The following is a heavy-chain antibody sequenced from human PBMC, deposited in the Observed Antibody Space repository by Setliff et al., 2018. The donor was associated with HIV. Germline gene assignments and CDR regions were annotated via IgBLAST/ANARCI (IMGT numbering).Heavy chain of an antibody. J-gene: IGHJ4*02. D-gene: IGHD6-19*01. CDR1: GYTFSTNA. CDR2: INAGDDNT. CDR3: ARGSCSGCYLSDY. V-gene: IGHV1-3*01. Sequence: ASVKVSCKAFGYTFSTNAIHWVRQAPGQRLEWMGYINAGDDNTRCSEKFQGRVTITRDTSANTAYMELSSLRSEDTAVYYCARGSCSGCYLSDYWGLGTLVTVSS.